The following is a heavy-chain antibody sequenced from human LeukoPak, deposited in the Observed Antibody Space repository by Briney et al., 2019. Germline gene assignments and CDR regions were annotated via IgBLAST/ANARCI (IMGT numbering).Heavy chain of an antibody. CDR1: GGSFSGYY. J-gene: IGHJ5*02. D-gene: IGHD2-15*01. Sequence: SETLSLTCAVYGGSFSGYYLSWIREPPGQGLEWIGEINHSVSTNYNPSLKSRVTISVDTSKNQFSLKLSSVTAADTAVYYCARDGFYCRGGSCYSTRVNWFDPWGQGTLVTVSS. CDR3: ARDGFYCRGGSCYSTRVNWFDP. CDR2: INHSVST. V-gene: IGHV4-34*01.